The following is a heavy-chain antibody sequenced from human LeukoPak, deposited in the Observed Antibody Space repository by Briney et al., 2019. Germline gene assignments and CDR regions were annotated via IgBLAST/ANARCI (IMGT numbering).Heavy chain of an antibody. CDR3: ARIRITIFGVAKHYFDY. D-gene: IGHD3-3*01. J-gene: IGHJ4*02. Sequence: SETLSLTCAVYGGSFSGYYWSWIRQPPGKGLEWIGEINHSGRTNYNPSLKSRVTISVDTSKNQFSLKLSSVTAADTAVYYCARIRITIFGVAKHYFDYWGQGTLVTVSS. CDR1: GGSFSGYY. CDR2: INHSGRT. V-gene: IGHV4-34*01.